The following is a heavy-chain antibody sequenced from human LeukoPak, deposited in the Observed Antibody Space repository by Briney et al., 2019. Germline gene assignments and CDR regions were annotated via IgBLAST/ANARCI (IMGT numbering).Heavy chain of an antibody. V-gene: IGHV3-21*03. CDR1: GFSFTTYS. D-gene: IGHD3-22*01. CDR3: AREVNYYDSSGYPYYFDY. Sequence: GGSLRLSCAASGFSFTTYSINWVRQAPGKGLEWVSSISSSSSYIYYADSVKGRFTISRDNAKNSLYLQMNSLRAEDTAVYYCAREVNYYDSSGYPYYFDYWGQGTLVTVSP. J-gene: IGHJ4*02. CDR2: ISSSSSYI.